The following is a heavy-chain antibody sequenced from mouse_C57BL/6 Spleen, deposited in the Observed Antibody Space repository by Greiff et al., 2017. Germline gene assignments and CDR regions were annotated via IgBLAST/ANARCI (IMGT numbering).Heavy chain of an antibody. CDR1: GYTFTSYG. CDR2: IYPRSGNT. J-gene: IGHJ4*01. Sequence: VQLQQSGAELARPGASVKLSCKASGYTFTSYGISWVKQRTGQGLEWIGEIYPRSGNTYYNEKFKGKATLTADKSSSTAYMELRSLTSEDSAVYFCARSGYYDYFYAMDYWGQGTSVTDSS. D-gene: IGHD2-4*01. CDR3: ARSGYYDYFYAMDY. V-gene: IGHV1-81*01.